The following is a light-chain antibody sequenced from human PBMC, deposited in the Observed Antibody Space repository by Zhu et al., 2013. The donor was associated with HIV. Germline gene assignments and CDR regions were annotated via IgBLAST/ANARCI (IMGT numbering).Light chain of an antibody. CDR3: QQYGDSPLT. Sequence: DVQMTQSPSSLSASVGDRVTITCRASQGVSTYLAWFQQRPGKAPKSLIYGASSLQSGVSSRFSGSGSGTDFTLTISSLQPEDSAVYYCQQYGDSPLTFGGGTKVEIK. V-gene: IGKV1-16*01. CDR1: QGVSTY. J-gene: IGKJ4*01. CDR2: GAS.